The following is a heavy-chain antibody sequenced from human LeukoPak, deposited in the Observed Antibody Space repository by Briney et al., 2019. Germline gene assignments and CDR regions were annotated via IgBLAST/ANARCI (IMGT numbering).Heavy chain of an antibody. V-gene: IGHV1-2*02. J-gene: IGHJ4*02. CDR1: GYTFTGYY. CDR3: ARADSGRNPITY. Sequence: VASVKVSCKASGYTFTGYYMHWVRQAPGQGLEWMGWINPNSGGTNYAQKFQGRVTMTRDTSISTAYMELSRLRSDDTAVYYCARADSGRNPITYWGQGTLVTVSS. D-gene: IGHD6-13*01. CDR2: INPNSGGT.